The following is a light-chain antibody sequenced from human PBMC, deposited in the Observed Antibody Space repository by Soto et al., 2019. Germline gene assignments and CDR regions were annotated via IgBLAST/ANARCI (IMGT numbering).Light chain of an antibody. V-gene: IGLV3-21*02. J-gene: IGLJ1*01. CDR2: DDS. Sequence: SYERTQPPSVSVAPGQTARITCGGNNIGSKAVHWYQQEPGQAPALVVYDDSDRPSGIPERFSGSKSENTATLTISRVEAGDEADFYCHVWDSSSDHYVFGTGTKVTVL. CDR1: NIGSKA. CDR3: HVWDSSSDHYV.